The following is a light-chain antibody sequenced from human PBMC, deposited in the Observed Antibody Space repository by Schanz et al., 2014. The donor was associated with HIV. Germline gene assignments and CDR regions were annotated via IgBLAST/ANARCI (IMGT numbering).Light chain of an antibody. CDR2: EIS. V-gene: IGLV2-23*02. CDR1: SSDVGSYNL. Sequence: QSALTQPASVSGSPGQSITISCTGTSSDVGSYNLVSWYQQYPGKAPKLMIYEISKWPSGVSNRFSGSKSGNTASLTISGLQAEDEADYYCCSYAGDYSFYVFGTGTKLTVL. J-gene: IGLJ1*01. CDR3: CSYAGDYSFYV.